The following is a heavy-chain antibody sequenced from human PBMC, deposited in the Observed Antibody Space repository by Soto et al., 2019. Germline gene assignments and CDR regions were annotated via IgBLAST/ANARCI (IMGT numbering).Heavy chain of an antibody. V-gene: IGHV4-31*03. D-gene: IGHD5-12*01. Sequence: QVQLQESGPGLVKPSQTLTLTCTVSGGSISSGGYYWSWIRQHPGKGLEWIGYIYYSGSTYYNPSLKSRVTISVDTSKNQFSLKLSSVTAADTAVYYGARSALGGYGFFDYWGQGTLVTVSS. J-gene: IGHJ4*02. CDR1: GGSISSGGYY. CDR2: IYYSGST. CDR3: ARSALGGYGFFDY.